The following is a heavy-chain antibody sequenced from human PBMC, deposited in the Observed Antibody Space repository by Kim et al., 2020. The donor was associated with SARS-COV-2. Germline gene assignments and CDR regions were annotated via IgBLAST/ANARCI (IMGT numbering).Heavy chain of an antibody. D-gene: IGHD2-15*01. V-gene: IGHV1-3*01. CDR2: T. J-gene: IGHJ6*02. CDR3: ARSGHYYGMDV. Sequence: TIYSQKLQGRVTLTRDTSASTAYMELSSLRSEDTGVYYCARSGHYYGMDVWGQGTTVTVSS.